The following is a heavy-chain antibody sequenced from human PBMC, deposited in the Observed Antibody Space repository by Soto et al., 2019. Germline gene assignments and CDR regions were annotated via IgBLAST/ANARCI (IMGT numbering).Heavy chain of an antibody. V-gene: IGHV5-51*01. Sequence: RGESLKISCTGVGYSFTSYWIGWVRQMPGKGLEWMGIIYPGDSDTRYSPSSQGQVTISADKSITTAYLQWNSLKASDTAMYYCARGYCTTTICDPWFDPWGQGTLVTVSS. D-gene: IGHD2-2*01. CDR1: GYSFTSYW. CDR3: ARGYCTTTICDPWFDP. J-gene: IGHJ5*02. CDR2: IYPGDSDT.